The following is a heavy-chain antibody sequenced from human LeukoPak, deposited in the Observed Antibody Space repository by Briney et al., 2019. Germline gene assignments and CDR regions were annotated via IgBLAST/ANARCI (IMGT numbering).Heavy chain of an antibody. CDR3: ARVHSSAPTCYYDSSGYYGI. V-gene: IGHV4-61*02. D-gene: IGHD3-22*01. CDR2: IYTSGST. Sequence: SATLSLTCTVSGGSISSGSYYWSWIRQPAGKGREWIGRIYTSGSTNYNPSLKSRVTISVDTSKNQFSLKLSSVTAADTAVYYCARVHSSAPTCYYDSSGYYGIWGQGTMVIVSS. CDR1: GGSISSGSYY. J-gene: IGHJ3*02.